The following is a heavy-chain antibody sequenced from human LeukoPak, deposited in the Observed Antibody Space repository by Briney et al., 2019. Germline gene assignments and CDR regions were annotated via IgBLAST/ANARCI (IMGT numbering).Heavy chain of an antibody. CDR2: ISSSGLTI. J-gene: IGHJ4*02. CDR1: GFIFSSYE. D-gene: IGHD3-16*02. Sequence: GGSPRLSCAASGFIFSSYEMNWVRQAPGKGLEWVSYISSSGLTIYYADSVKGRFTISRDNAKNSLYLQMNSLRAEDTAVYYCARDYPFFDSWGQGTLVTVSS. CDR3: ARDYPFFDS. V-gene: IGHV3-48*03.